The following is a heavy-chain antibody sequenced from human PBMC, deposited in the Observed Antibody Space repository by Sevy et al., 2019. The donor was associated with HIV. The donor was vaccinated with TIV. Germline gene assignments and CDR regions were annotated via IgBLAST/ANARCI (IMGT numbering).Heavy chain of an antibody. V-gene: IGHV3-11*01. J-gene: IGHJ5*02. CDR3: ARELRTTGTTNGA. D-gene: IGHD1-1*01. CDR2: ISGSGSTR. CDR1: GFTFSDYY. Sequence: GGSLRLSCAASGFTFSDYYMSWARQAPGKGLEWLSYISGSGSTRYHADPVKGRFTISRDNAKNSLYLQMNSLTAEDTAVYYCARELRTTGTTNGAWGQGTLVTVSS.